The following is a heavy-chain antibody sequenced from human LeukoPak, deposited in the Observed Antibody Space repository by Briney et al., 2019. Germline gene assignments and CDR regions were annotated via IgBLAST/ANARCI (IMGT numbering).Heavy chain of an antibody. V-gene: IGHV1-46*01. CDR1: GYTFTSYY. CDR2: INPSGVST. J-gene: IGHJ4*02. Sequence: VASVTVSCKASGYTFTSYYMHWVRQAPGQGLEWMGIINPSGVSTSYAQKFQGRVTMTRDTSTSTVYMELSSLRSEDTAVYYCARDRPGIGSEFDYWGQGTLVTVSS. D-gene: IGHD1-14*01. CDR3: ARDRPGIGSEFDY.